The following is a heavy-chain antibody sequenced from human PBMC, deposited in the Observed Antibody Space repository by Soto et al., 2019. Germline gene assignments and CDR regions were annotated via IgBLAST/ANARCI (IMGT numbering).Heavy chain of an antibody. CDR2: ISYDGSNK. CDR3: AREYEIGGAVFDF. D-gene: IGHD2-15*01. CDR1: GFIFSSYA. J-gene: IGHJ3*01. Sequence: QVQLVESGGGVVQPGRSLRLSCAASGFIFSSYAMHWVRQAPGKGLEWVAVISYDGSNKYYADSVKGRLTISRDNSKNPLYRQMNSRRAEDTAGYYCAREYEIGGAVFDFWGQGTMVTVSS. V-gene: IGHV3-30-3*01.